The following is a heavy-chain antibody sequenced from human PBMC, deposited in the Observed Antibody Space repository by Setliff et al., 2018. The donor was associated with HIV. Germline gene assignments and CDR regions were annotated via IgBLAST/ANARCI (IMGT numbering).Heavy chain of an antibody. D-gene: IGHD2-15*01. CDR3: AKDGLLRGYYYYMDV. CDR1: GFNFNNYA. V-gene: IGHV3-23*01. CDR2: ISASGRTR. Sequence: GGSLRLSCAATGFNFNNYAMVWVRQSPRKGLEWVSVISASGRTRYYADSLEGRFSVSRDNSKNTLYLQMNSLRAEDTAMYYCAKDGLLRGYYYYMDVWGKGTTVTVSS. J-gene: IGHJ6*03.